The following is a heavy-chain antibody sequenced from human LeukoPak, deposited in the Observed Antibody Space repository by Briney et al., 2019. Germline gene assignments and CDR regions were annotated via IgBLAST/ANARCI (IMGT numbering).Heavy chain of an antibody. CDR1: GGSFSGYY. CDR2: IYYSGST. D-gene: IGHD6-19*01. V-gene: IGHV4-59*01. J-gene: IGHJ4*02. CDR3: ARGLYSSGWALFDY. Sequence: KPSETLSLTCAVYGGSFSGYYWSWIRQPPGKGLEWIGYIYYSGSTNYNPSLKSRVTISVDTSKNQFSLKLSSVTAADTAVYYCARGLYSSGWALFDYWGQGTLVTVSS.